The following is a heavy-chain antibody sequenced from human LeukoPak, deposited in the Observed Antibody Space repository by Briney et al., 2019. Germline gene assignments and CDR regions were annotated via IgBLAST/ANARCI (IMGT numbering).Heavy chain of an antibody. V-gene: IGHV3-33*01. J-gene: IGHJ3*01. Sequence: PGGSLRLSCAASGFTFSSYGMHWVRQAPGKGLEWVAVIWYDGSNKYYADSVKGRFTISRDNSKNTLYLQMSSLRAEDTAVYYCVVSFISMKAVTEGGGFDVWGQGTMVTVSS. D-gene: IGHD3-3*02. CDR1: GFTFSSYG. CDR3: VVSFISMKAVTEGGGFDV. CDR2: IWYDGSNK.